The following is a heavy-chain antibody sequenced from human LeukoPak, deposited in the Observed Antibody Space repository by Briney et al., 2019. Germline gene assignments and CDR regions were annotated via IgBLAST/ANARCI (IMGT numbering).Heavy chain of an antibody. V-gene: IGHV1-2*02. CDR1: GYTFTSYD. J-gene: IGHJ4*02. D-gene: IGHD1-26*01. CDR2: IKPNSGGT. CDR3: ARADSGSILDY. Sequence: ASVKVSCKASGYTFTSYDINWVRQAPGQGLEWMGWIKPNSGGTNYAQKFQGRVTMTRDTSINTSYMELSRLRSDDTAIYYCARADSGSILDYWGQGTLVTVSS.